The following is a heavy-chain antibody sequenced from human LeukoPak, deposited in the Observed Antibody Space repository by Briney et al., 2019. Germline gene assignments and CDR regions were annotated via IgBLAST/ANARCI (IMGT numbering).Heavy chain of an antibody. V-gene: IGHV1-2*02. J-gene: IGHJ5*02. D-gene: IGHD2-8*01. Sequence: GASVKVSCKASGYTFTDYYLHWVRQAPGQGLEWMGWINPNSGGTKYAQKFQGRVTMTRDTSSSTAYMELSRLKSDDTAVYYCARVGCTNINCLNRFDPWGQGTLAIVSS. CDR2: INPNSGGT. CDR1: GYTFTDYY. CDR3: ARVGCTNINCLNRFDP.